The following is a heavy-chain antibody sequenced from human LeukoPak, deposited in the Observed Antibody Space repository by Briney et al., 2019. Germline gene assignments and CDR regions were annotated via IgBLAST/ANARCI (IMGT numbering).Heavy chain of an antibody. Sequence: GGSLRLSCAASGFTFSSYAMSWVRQAPGKGLEWVSAISGRGGSTYYADSVKGRFTSSRDNSKNTLYLQMNSLRSEDTAVYYYAKDLTSTYYYDSSGSELDYWGQGTLVTVSS. D-gene: IGHD3-22*01. CDR2: ISGRGGST. J-gene: IGHJ4*02. V-gene: IGHV3-23*01. CDR1: GFTFSSYA. CDR3: AKDLTSTYYYDSSGSELDY.